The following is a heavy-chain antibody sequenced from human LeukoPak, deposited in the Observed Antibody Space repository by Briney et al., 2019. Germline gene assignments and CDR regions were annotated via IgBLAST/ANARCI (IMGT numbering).Heavy chain of an antibody. CDR2: IKQDGSEK. CDR3: ARDSLYYGTDV. Sequence: GGSLRLSCAASGFTFSNYWMSWVRQAPGKGLEGVANIKQDGSEKYYVDSVKGRFTISRDNAKNSLYLQMNSLRAEDTAVYYCARDSLYYGTDVWGQGTTVTVSS. J-gene: IGHJ6*02. V-gene: IGHV3-7*01. CDR1: GFTFSNYW.